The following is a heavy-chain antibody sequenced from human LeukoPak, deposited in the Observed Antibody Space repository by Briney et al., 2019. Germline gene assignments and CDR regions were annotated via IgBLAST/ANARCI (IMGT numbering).Heavy chain of an antibody. CDR3: VAGLGDYNGMDV. Sequence: PGGSLRLSCAASGFTFSSYGMHWVRQAPGKGLEWVAVISYDGSNKHYADSVKGRFTTSRDNSKNTLSLQMNSLRAEDTAVYYCVAGLGDYNGMDVWGQGTTVTVSS. D-gene: IGHD3-16*01. V-gene: IGHV3-30*03. J-gene: IGHJ6*02. CDR2: ISYDGSNK. CDR1: GFTFSSYG.